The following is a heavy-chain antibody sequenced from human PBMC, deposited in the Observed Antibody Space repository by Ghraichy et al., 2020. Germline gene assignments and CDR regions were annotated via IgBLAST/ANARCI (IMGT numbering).Heavy chain of an antibody. CDR2: LTPSGST. V-gene: IGHV3-23*01. CDR1: GFTCSSCS. J-gene: IGHJ4*02. D-gene: IGHD3-16*01. Sequence: GGSLRLSCAASGFTCSSCSMSWVRQAPGKGLEWVSVLTPSGSTNYADSVKGRFTISRDSSRTTLYLQMNSLRAEDTAVYYCAKHPPSLGVEDYWGQGTLVTVSS. CDR3: AKHPPSLGVEDY.